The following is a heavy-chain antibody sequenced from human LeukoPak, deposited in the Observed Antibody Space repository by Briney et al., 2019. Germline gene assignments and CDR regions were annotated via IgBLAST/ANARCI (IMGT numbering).Heavy chain of an antibody. CDR2: VSGYLKDANSAQKFYVKNT. D-gene: IGHD2-15*01. CDR1: GYNFTNFG. CDR3: ARDLPVVALVMDY. Sequence: ASVKVSCKASGYNFTNFGISWVRQAPGQGLEWMGWVSGYLKDANSAQKFYVKNTKYAERFHDRVTMTADTFTSTAYMELSSLKLDDTAVYFCARDLPVVALVMDYWGQGTLITVSS. V-gene: IGHV1-18*01. J-gene: IGHJ4*02.